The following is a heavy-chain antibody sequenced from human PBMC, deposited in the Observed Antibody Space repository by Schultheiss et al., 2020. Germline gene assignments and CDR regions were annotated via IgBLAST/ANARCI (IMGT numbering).Heavy chain of an antibody. D-gene: IGHD1-26*01. Sequence: WGSLRLSCAASGFTFSSYSMNWVRQAPGKGLEWVSSISSSSSYIYYADSVKGRFTISRDNAKNSLYLQMNSLRAEDTAVYYCAREGIVAPSAYWGQGTLVTVSS. CDR1: GFTFSSYS. CDR3: AREGIVAPSAY. V-gene: IGHV3-21*01. CDR2: ISSSSSYI. J-gene: IGHJ4*02.